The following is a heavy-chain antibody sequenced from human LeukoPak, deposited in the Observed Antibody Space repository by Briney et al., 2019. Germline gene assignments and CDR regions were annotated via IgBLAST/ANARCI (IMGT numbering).Heavy chain of an antibody. CDR3: AKNINGGNWYYFDY. CDR2: ISGSGGST. V-gene: IGHV3-23*01. CDR1: GFTLRSYA. Sequence: PGGSLRLSCAASGFTLRSYAMGWVRQAPGKGLEGGSAISGSGGSTYYADSGKGRFTISRDNSKSTLYLQMNSLRAEDTAVYYCAKNINGGNWYYFDYWGQGTLVTVSS. J-gene: IGHJ4*02. D-gene: IGHD1-20*01.